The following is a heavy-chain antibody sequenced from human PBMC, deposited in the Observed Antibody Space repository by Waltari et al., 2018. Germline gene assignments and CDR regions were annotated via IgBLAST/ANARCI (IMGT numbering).Heavy chain of an antibody. V-gene: IGHV1-69-2*01. CDR1: GYTFTDYY. D-gene: IGHD6-13*01. J-gene: IGHJ4*02. CDR3: ATKTPLYSSSWHTKYYFDY. CDR2: VDPEDGET. Sequence: EVQLVQSGAEVKKPGATVKISCKASGYTFTDYYMHWVQQAPGKGLEWMGRVDPEDGETIYAEKFQGRVTITADTSTDTAYMELSSLRSEDTAVYYCATKTPLYSSSWHTKYYFDYWGRGTLVTVSS.